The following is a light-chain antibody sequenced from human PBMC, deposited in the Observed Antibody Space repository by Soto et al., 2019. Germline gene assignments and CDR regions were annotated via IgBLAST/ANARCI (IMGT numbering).Light chain of an antibody. Sequence: DIRLTQPQPFRFASVGDKVTIISGASQGINSTLAWYQQHPGKAPKLLIYGASNLHSGVPSRFSGSGSGTEFTLTLSSLQPEDFATYYCQQLESYPYTFGQGTKLQIK. CDR1: QGINST. V-gene: IGKV1-9*01. CDR3: QQLESYPYT. CDR2: GAS. J-gene: IGKJ2*01.